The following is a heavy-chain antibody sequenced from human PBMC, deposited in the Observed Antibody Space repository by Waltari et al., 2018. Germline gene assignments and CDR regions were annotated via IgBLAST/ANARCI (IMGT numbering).Heavy chain of an antibody. CDR1: GFTFSSDW. J-gene: IGHJ4*02. Sequence: EVQLVESGGALVQPGGSLRLSCAASGFTFSSDWMGWVRQAPGKGLEWVANIKQDGSEKYYGDSVEGRFTISRDNAKSSLYLQINSLRAEDTAVYYCARSSRRSSWYGNFDYWGQGTLVTVSS. V-gene: IGHV3-7*01. CDR2: IKQDGSEK. D-gene: IGHD6-13*01. CDR3: ARSSRRSSWYGNFDY.